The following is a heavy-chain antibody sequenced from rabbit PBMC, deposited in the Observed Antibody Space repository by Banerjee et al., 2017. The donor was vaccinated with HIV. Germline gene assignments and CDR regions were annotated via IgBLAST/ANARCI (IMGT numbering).Heavy chain of an antibody. J-gene: IGHJ4*01. Sequence: QSLEESGGDLVTPGASLTLTCTASGFSFSGYHMGWVRQAPGKGLERIGDINTGSGSTDDARWVNGRFTISKTSSTTVTLQMTSLTAADTATYFCARAGYASGSGYPFKLWGQGTLVTVS. CDR3: ARAGYASGSGYPFKL. D-gene: IGHD1-1*01. CDR2: INTGSGST. CDR1: GFSFSGYH. V-gene: IGHV1S40*01.